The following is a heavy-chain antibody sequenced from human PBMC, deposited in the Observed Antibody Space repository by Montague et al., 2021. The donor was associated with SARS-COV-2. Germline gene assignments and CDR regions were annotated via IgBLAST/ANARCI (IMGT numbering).Heavy chain of an antibody. Sequence: SETLSLTCAVYGGSFSGYYWSWIRQPPGKGLEWIGEINHSGSTNYNPSLKSRVTISVDTSKNQFSLKLSSVTAADTAVYYCARGLLEDLDYWGQGTLVTVSS. CDR2: INHSGST. V-gene: IGHV4-34*01. CDR3: ARGLLEDLDY. J-gene: IGHJ4*02. CDR1: GGSFSGYY.